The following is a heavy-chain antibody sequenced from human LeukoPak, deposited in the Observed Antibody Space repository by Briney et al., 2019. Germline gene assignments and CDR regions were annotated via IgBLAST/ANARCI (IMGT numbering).Heavy chain of an antibody. V-gene: IGHV3-23*01. CDR1: GFTFSTYA. D-gene: IGHD1-26*01. CDR2: ISASGGST. CDR3: AKYVGQSGSNYYGLDV. J-gene: IGHJ6*02. Sequence: GGSLRLACVVSGFTFSTYAMNWVRQAPGKGLEWVSGISASGGSTYYTDSVKGRFTISRDNSKNTLFMQMNSLRDEDTALYYCAKYVGQSGSNYYGLDVWGQGTAVTVSS.